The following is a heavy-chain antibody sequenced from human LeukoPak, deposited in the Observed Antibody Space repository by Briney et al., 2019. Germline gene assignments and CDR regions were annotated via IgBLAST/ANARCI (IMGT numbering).Heavy chain of an antibody. Sequence: GGSLRLSCAASGFTFSTYAVNWVRQAPGKGLEWVSTISGSGDSTDYADSVKGRFTISRDNSKDTLYLQMSSVRVDDTAVYYCARDRGRYYDSRGFYWGYYFDSWGQGILVTVST. CDR2: ISGSGDST. J-gene: IGHJ4*02. D-gene: IGHD3-22*01. CDR1: GFTFSTYA. CDR3: ARDRGRYYDSRGFYWGYYFDS. V-gene: IGHV3-23*01.